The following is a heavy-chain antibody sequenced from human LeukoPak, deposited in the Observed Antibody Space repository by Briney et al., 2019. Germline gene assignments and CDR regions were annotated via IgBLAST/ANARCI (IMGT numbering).Heavy chain of an antibody. CDR3: ARGQDAGTTGYYYYYGMDV. Sequence: GASVKVSCKASGYTFTGYYMHWVRQAPGQGLEWMGWINPNSGGTNYAQKFQGRVTMTRDTSISTAYMELSRLRSDDTAVYYCARGQDAGTTGYYYYYGMDVWGQGTTVTVSS. D-gene: IGHD1-1*01. V-gene: IGHV1-2*02. CDR2: INPNSGGT. J-gene: IGHJ6*02. CDR1: GYTFTGYY.